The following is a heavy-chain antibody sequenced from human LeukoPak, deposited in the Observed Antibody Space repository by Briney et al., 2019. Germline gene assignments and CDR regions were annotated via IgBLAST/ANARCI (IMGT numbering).Heavy chain of an antibody. CDR3: ARAHYDSSGYHDAFDI. D-gene: IGHD3-22*01. Sequence: SVKVSCKASGDTFSKYAITWVRQAPGQGLEWMGRIIPILGIANYAQKFQGRVTITADKSTSTAYMELSSLRSEDTAVYYCARAHYDSSGYHDAFDIWGQGTMVTVSS. CDR1: GDTFSKYA. CDR2: IIPILGIA. V-gene: IGHV1-69*04. J-gene: IGHJ3*02.